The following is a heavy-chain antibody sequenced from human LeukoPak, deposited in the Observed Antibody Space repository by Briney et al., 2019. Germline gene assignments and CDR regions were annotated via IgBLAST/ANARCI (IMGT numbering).Heavy chain of an antibody. J-gene: IGHJ4*02. CDR2: INHSGST. Sequence: SETLSLTCAVYGGSFSGYYWSWIRQPPGKGLEWIGEINHSGSTNYNPSLKSRVTISVDTSKNQFSLKLSSVTAADTAVYYCARDQVGPDVAGTLYDYWGQGTLVTVSS. CDR3: ARDQVGPDVAGTLYDY. D-gene: IGHD2-15*01. CDR1: GGSFSGYY. V-gene: IGHV4-34*01.